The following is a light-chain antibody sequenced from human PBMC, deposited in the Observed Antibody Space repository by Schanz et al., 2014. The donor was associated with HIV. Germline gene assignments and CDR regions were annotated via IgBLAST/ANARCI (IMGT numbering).Light chain of an antibody. J-gene: IGKJ1*01. CDR3: QQYGSSPTWT. Sequence: EIVLTQSPATLSLSPGERATLSCRASQSVNSNYLAWCQQKPGQAPRLLIYSASIRATGVPDRFSGSGSGTDFTLTISSLEPEDFAVYYCQQYGSSPTWTFGQGTKVEIK. V-gene: IGKV3-20*01. CDR1: QSVNSNY. CDR2: SAS.